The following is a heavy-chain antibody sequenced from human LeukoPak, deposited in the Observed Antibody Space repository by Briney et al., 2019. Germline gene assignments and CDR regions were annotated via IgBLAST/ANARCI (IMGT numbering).Heavy chain of an antibody. J-gene: IGHJ6*03. V-gene: IGHV4-39*07. CDR1: GGSISSSSYY. D-gene: IGHD3-16*01. CDR2: IYYSGST. CDR3: ARLLGYMDV. Sequence: SETLSLTCTVSGGSISSSSYYWGWIRQPPGKGLEWIGSIYYSGSTYYNPSLKSRVTISVDTSKNQFSLKLSSVTAADTAVYYCARLLGYMDVWGKGTTVTVSS.